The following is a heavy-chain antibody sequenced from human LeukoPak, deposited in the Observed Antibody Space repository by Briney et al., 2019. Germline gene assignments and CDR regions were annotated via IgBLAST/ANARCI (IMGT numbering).Heavy chain of an antibody. CDR1: GFTFINAW. D-gene: IGHD6-19*01. Sequence: GGSLRLSCAASGFTFINAWMAWVRQAPGKGLEWVGRIKAKAHGGTIEYAAPVKGRFTISRDNAKNSLYLQMNSLRVEDTAIYYCARDHSGWSLDPWGRGTLVTVSS. J-gene: IGHJ5*02. CDR2: IKAKAHGGTI. CDR3: ARDHSGWSLDP. V-gene: IGHV3-15*01.